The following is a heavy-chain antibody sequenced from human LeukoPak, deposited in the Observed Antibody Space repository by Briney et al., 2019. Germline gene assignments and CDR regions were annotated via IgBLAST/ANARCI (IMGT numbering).Heavy chain of an antibody. CDR1: GFTVSTNY. J-gene: IGHJ4*02. D-gene: IGHD4-17*01. CDR2: IYSGGST. CDR3: ARAEVDGDYANDY. Sequence: PGRSLRLSCAASGFTVSTNYMSWVRQAAGQGLGWVSVIYSGGSTYYADSVKGRFTISRDNSKNTLYLQMNSLRAEDTAVYYCARAEVDGDYANDYWGQGTLVTVTS. V-gene: IGHV3-66*01.